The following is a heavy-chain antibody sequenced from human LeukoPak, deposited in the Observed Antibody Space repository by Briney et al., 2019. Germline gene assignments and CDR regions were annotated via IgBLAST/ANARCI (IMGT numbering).Heavy chain of an antibody. Sequence: SVKVSCKASGGTFSSYAISWVRQAPGQGLEWMGGIIPIFGTANYAQKFQGRVTITTDESTSTAYMELSSLRSEDTAVYYCAKDGRIQLWDPRYFDYWGQGTLVTVSS. CDR3: AKDGRIQLWDPRYFDY. J-gene: IGHJ4*02. CDR2: IIPIFGTA. V-gene: IGHV1-69*05. D-gene: IGHD5-18*01. CDR1: GGTFSSYA.